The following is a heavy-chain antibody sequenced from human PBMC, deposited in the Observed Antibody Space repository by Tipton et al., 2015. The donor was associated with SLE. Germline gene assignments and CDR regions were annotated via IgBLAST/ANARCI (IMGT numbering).Heavy chain of an antibody. Sequence: SLRLSCAASRLSFTDYWMNWVRQAPGKGLEWVAKINQDGSEKYYVDSVKGRFTISRDRAKKSIFLQMNSLRAEDTAVYYCARDSGEFGELEDAFDIWGQGTIVTVSS. CDR1: RLSFTDYW. J-gene: IGHJ3*02. CDR2: INQDGSEK. V-gene: IGHV3-7*05. CDR3: ARDSGEFGELEDAFDI. D-gene: IGHD3-10*01.